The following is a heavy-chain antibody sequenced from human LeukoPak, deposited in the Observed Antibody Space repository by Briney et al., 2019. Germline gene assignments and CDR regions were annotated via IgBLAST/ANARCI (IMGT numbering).Heavy chain of an antibody. CDR2: MSSSGSTI. Sequence: GGSLRLSFAASGFTFSSYWMSWVRQAPGKGLEWVSYMSSSGSTIYYADSVKGRFTISRDNAKNSLYLQMNSLRAEDTAVYYCARDRPYDSSEDAFDIWGQGTMVTVSS. J-gene: IGHJ3*02. V-gene: IGHV3-48*04. D-gene: IGHD3-22*01. CDR3: ARDRPYDSSEDAFDI. CDR1: GFTFSSYW.